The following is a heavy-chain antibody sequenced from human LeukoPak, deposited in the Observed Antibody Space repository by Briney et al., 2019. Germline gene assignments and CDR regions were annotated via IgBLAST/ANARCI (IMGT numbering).Heavy chain of an antibody. J-gene: IGHJ4*02. Sequence: KPSETLSLTCAVYGGSFSGYYWSWIRQPPGKGLEWIGVINHSGSTNYNPSLKSRVTISVDTSKNQFSLKLSSVTAADTAVYYCERVVAATLIDYWGQGTLVTVSS. CDR2: INHSGST. D-gene: IGHD2-15*01. V-gene: IGHV4-34*01. CDR3: ERVVAATLIDY. CDR1: GGSFSGYY.